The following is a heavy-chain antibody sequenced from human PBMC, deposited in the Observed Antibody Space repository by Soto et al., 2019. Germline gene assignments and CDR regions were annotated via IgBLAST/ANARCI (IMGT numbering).Heavy chain of an antibody. D-gene: IGHD1-1*01. J-gene: IGHJ4*02. CDR1: GYTFTSYG. CDR3: ARGRYGDY. V-gene: IGHV1-18*01. Sequence: QVPLVQSGAEVKKPGASVKVSCKASGYTFTSYGITWVRQAPGQGLEWMGWISAHNGNTDYAQKLQGRVIVTRDTSTSTAYMELRSLISDATAVYYCARGRYGDYWGQGALVTVSS. CDR2: ISAHNGNT.